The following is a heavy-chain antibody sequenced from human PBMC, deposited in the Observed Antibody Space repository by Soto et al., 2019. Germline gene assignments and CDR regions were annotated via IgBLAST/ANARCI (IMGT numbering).Heavy chain of an antibody. V-gene: IGHV1-69*13. CDR2: IIPIFGTA. J-gene: IGHJ6*02. D-gene: IGHD5-18*01. CDR1: GGTFSSYA. Sequence: VASVKVSCKASGGTFSSYAISWVRQAPGQGLEWMGGIIPIFGTANYAQKFQGRVTITADESTSTAYMELSSLRSEDTAVYYCARVLGYSYADYYGMDVWGQGXTVTVYS. CDR3: ARVLGYSYADYYGMDV.